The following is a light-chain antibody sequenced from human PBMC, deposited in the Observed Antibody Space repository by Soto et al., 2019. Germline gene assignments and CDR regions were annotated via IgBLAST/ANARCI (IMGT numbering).Light chain of an antibody. V-gene: IGKV3-20*01. CDR1: QSVSSSY. CDR3: QRYGRTPS. CDR2: AAS. Sequence: ELVLKQSPGTLSLSPGERATLSCRASQSVSSSYLAWYRQSTGQAPRLLIYAASIMATGIQDRFSASGSGRDFTLTISTLEPEEFDVFYWQRYGRTPSFCLGTKVDIK. J-gene: IGKJ3*01.